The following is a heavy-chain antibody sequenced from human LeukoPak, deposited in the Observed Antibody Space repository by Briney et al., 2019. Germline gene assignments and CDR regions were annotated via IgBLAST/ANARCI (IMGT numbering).Heavy chain of an antibody. V-gene: IGHV3-30*01. D-gene: IGHD1-26*01. Sequence: GGSLRLSCAASGFTFSAYAMHWVRQAPGKGLEWVAVISYDGSNKYYADSVKGRFTISGDKSKNTLYLQMNSLRPEDTAVYYCARGPGPIAGAKDPFDIWGQGTMVTVSS. J-gene: IGHJ3*02. CDR2: ISYDGSNK. CDR3: ARGPGPIAGAKDPFDI. CDR1: GFTFSAYA.